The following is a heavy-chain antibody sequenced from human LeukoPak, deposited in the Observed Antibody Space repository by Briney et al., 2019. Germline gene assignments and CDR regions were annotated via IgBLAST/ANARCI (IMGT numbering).Heavy chain of an antibody. Sequence: GESLKISCKGSGYSFTSYWIGWVRQMPGKGLEWMGIIYPGDSDTRYSPSFQGQVTISADKSISTAYLQWSSLKASDTAMYYCARLVAYCGGDCYPGLYYFDYWGQGTLVTVSS. CDR3: ARLVAYCGGDCYPGLYYFDY. J-gene: IGHJ4*02. CDR2: IYPGDSDT. V-gene: IGHV5-51*01. D-gene: IGHD2-21*02. CDR1: GYSFTSYW.